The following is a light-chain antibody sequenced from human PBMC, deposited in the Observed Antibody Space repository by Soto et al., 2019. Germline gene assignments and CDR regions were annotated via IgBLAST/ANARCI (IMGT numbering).Light chain of an antibody. V-gene: IGLV1-51*01. CDR2: DNN. CDR1: NSNIGNNE. CDR3: GTWDNSLRAGV. Sequence: QTVVTQPPSVSAAPGQKVTISCSGSNSNIGNNEVSWYQQVPGTAPRLLVYDNNKRPSGIPDRFSDSKSDTSATLVITGLQTGDEADYYCGTWDNSLRAGVFGGGTKVTVL. J-gene: IGLJ2*01.